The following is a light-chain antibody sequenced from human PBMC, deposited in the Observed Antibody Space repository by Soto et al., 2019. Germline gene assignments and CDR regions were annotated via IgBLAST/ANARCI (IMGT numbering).Light chain of an antibody. J-gene: IGLJ1*01. V-gene: IGLV3-21*02. CDR2: DDS. CDR3: FSFTTTSTHV. CDR1: NIGSKR. Sequence: SYELTQPPSVSVAPGQTTRITCGGNNIGSKRVHWYQQMPGQAPVLVVYDDSDRPSGIPERFSGSKSGNTAYLTISGLQVEDEAEYFCFSFTTTSTHVFGTGTKLTVL.